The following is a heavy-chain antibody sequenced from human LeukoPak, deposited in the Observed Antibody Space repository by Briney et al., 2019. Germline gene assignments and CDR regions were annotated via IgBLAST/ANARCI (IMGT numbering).Heavy chain of an antibody. J-gene: IGHJ4*02. CDR3: ASGPNYYDSSGYYNDY. Sequence: GASVKVSCKASGYTFTGYYMHWVRQAPGQGLEWMGWINPNSGGTNYAQKFQGRVTMTRDTSISTAYMELSRLRSDDTAVYYCASGPNYYDSSGYYNDYWGQGTLVTVFS. CDR2: INPNSGGT. V-gene: IGHV1-2*02. D-gene: IGHD3-22*01. CDR1: GYTFTGYY.